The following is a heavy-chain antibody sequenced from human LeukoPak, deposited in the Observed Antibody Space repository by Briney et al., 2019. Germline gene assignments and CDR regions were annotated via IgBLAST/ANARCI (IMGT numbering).Heavy chain of an antibody. J-gene: IGHJ4*02. CDR1: GFTFSSYA. CDR3: AKIGVIAVATDY. Sequence: GGSLRLSCAASGFTFSSYAMSWVRQAPGKGLEWISAISGSGGSTYYADSVKGRFTISRDNSKNTLYLQMNSLRAEDTAVYCCAKIGVIAVATDYWGQGTLVTVSS. V-gene: IGHV3-23*01. D-gene: IGHD6-19*01. CDR2: ISGSGGST.